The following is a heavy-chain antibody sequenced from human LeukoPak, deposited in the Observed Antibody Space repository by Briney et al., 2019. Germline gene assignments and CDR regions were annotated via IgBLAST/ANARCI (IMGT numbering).Heavy chain of an antibody. CDR3: ARDRRSPHSAYDWGHLDY. D-gene: IGHD5-12*01. CDR1: GFTFTDDY. V-gene: IGHV3-11*01. J-gene: IGHJ4*02. CDR2: ISTSSYTI. Sequence: GGSLRLSCVASGFTFTDDYMTWIRQAPGKGLERISYISTSSYTIYYTDSVKGRFTISRDNAKNSLYLQMNSLRVEDAAVYYCARDRRSPHSAYDWGHLDYWAQRALVTVSS.